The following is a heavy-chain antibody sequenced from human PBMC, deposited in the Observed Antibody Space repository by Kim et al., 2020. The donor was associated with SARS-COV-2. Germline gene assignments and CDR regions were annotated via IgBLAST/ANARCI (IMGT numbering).Heavy chain of an antibody. CDR3: AKGGGAPYFDY. J-gene: IGHJ4*02. CDR2: LHSGGNT. Sequence: GGSLRLSCAASGFSVSSFYMNWVRQAPGKGLEWVSILHSGGNTYYTDSVKGRFTISRDNSKNTLYLQMNSLRAEDTAVYYCAKGGGAPYFDYWGQGTLVTVSS. D-gene: IGHD3-10*01. CDR1: GFSVSSFY. V-gene: IGHV3-53*01.